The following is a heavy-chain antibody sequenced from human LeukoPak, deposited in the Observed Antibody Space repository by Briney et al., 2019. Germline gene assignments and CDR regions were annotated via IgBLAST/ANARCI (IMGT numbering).Heavy chain of an antibody. V-gene: IGHV4-4*07. CDR3: ARRGDSWPGGFDY. D-gene: IGHD6-13*01. CDR2: VATSGTS. Sequence: PSETLSLTCTVSGASFSDYFWHWIRQPAGKGLEWIGRVATSGTSNYNPSLKSRVTMSVDTSKNQFSLKLTSVTAADTAVYYRARRGDSWPGGFDYWGQGTLVTASS. CDR1: GASFSDYF. J-gene: IGHJ4*02.